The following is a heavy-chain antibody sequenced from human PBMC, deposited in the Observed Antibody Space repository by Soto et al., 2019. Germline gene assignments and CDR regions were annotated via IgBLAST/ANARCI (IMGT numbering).Heavy chain of an antibody. Sequence: QVRLQESGPGLVKPSGTLSLTCAVSGGSISSPNLWTWVRQPPGKGLEWIGEIYHIGSTTFNPSLKRRVTVSVDKSNNHFSLKLSSVTAADTAVYYCARSPSSIAAGGIDFWGQGILVTVSS. V-gene: IGHV4-4*02. D-gene: IGHD6-13*01. J-gene: IGHJ4*01. CDR2: IYHIGST. CDR3: ARSPSSIAAGGIDF. CDR1: GGSISSPNL.